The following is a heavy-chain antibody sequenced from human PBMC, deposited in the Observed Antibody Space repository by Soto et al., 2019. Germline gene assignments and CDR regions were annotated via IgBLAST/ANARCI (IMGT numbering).Heavy chain of an antibody. CDR3: VREQRYGRISC. CDR2: ISSISSYI. CDR1: GLTFSSYS. Sequence: GGSLSLSCAASGLTFSSYSMTWVRQAQGKGLEGVSSISSISSYIYYADSVKGRLTISRDNAKNSLYLQMNNLRAEGTPGYCRVREQRYGRISCWG. D-gene: IGHD2-15*01. V-gene: IGHV3-21*01. J-gene: IGHJ6*01.